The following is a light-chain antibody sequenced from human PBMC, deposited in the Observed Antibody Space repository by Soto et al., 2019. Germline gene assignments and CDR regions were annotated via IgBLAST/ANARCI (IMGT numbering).Light chain of an antibody. V-gene: IGLV2-14*01. CDR3: SSYTSSSTPYV. J-gene: IGLJ1*01. Sequence: QSALTQPASVSGSPGQSITISCTGTSSDVDAYNYVSWYQQHPGKAPKLMSYEVSNRPSGVSNRFSGSKSGNTASLTISGLQADDEADYYCSSYTSSSTPYVFGTGTKLTVL. CDR1: SSDVDAYNY. CDR2: EVS.